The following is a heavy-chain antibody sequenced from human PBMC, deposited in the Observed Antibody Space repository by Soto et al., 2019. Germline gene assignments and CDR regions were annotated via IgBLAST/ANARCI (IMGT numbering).Heavy chain of an antibody. CDR3: ARTPYYDYIWGSYRYMPLGSGFDY. J-gene: IGHJ4*02. CDR1: GFTFSSYS. V-gene: IGHV3-48*01. CDR2: ISSSSSTI. D-gene: IGHD3-16*02. Sequence: PGGSLRLSCAASGFTFSSYSMNWVRQAPGKGLEWVSYISSSSSTIYYADSVKGRFTISRDNAKNSLYLQMNSLRAEDTAVYYCARTPYYDYIWGSYRYMPLGSGFDYWGQGTLVTVSS.